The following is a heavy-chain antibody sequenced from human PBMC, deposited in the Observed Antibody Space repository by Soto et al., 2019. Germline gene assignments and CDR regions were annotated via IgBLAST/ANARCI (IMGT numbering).Heavy chain of an antibody. J-gene: IGHJ5*02. CDR3: ARDKSYDYIWGSYPFGFDP. CDR1: GGSISSYY. V-gene: IGHV4-59*01. D-gene: IGHD3-16*02. CDR2: IYYSGST. Sequence: SGTLSLTCTVSGGSISSYYWSWIRQPPGKGLEWIGYIYYSGSTNYNPSLKSRVTISVDTSKNQFSLKLSSVTAADTAVYYCARDKSYDYIWGSYPFGFDPWGQGTLVTVSS.